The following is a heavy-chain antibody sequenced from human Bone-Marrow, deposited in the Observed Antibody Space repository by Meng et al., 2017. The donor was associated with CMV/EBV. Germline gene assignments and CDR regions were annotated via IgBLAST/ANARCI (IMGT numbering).Heavy chain of an antibody. CDR1: GFTFSNAW. CDR2: VKSQTDSGTT. J-gene: IGHJ4*01. D-gene: IGHD1-1*01. V-gene: IGHV3-15*01. CDR3: AAGTGRSDLDY. Sequence: GESLKISCAASGFTFSNAWMNWVRRAPGKGLEWLARVKSQTDSGTTDYAEPVKGRFTISRDDSKNTVYLQMNSLKTEDTAVYYCAAGTGRSDLDYWGHGTLVTVSS.